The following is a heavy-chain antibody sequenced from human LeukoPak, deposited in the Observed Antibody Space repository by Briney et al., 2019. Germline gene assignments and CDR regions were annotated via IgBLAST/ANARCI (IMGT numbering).Heavy chain of an antibody. CDR2: ISAYNGNT. J-gene: IGHJ4*02. CDR3: AREKMVTVFDY. V-gene: IGHV1-18*01. CDR1: GYTFTSYG. D-gene: IGHD5-18*01. Sequence: ASVKVSCKASGYTFTSYGFSWVRQAPGQGLECMGWISAYNGNTNYAQKLQGRVTMTTDTSTSTAYMELRSLRSDDTAVYYCAREKMVTVFDYWGQGTLVTVSS.